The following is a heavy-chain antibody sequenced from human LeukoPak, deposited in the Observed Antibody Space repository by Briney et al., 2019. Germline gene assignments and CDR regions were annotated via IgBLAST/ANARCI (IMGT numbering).Heavy chain of an antibody. J-gene: IGHJ4*02. Sequence: GGSLRLSCAASGFTFSSYAMHWVRQAPGKGLEWMAVISYDGSNKYYADSVKGRFTISRDNSKNTLYLQMNSLRAEDTAVYYCASYDSSGYSPFDYWGQGTLVTVSS. CDR2: ISYDGSNK. D-gene: IGHD3-22*01. CDR3: ASYDSSGYSPFDY. CDR1: GFTFSSYA. V-gene: IGHV3-30*04.